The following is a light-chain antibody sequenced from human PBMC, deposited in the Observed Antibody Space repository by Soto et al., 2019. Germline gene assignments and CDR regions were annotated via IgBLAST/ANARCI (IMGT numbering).Light chain of an antibody. CDR1: QSRLNSDGKTY. J-gene: IGKJ5*01. CDR2: EVS. CDR3: MPRT. V-gene: IGKV2-29*03. Sequence: PQSPVSLLATPGKPASISCKSSQSRLNSDGKTYLYWYLQKPGQPLQLLIYEVSSRFSGVPDRFSGRGSGTDFTLKISRVEAEDVGVYYCMPRTFGQGALLAI.